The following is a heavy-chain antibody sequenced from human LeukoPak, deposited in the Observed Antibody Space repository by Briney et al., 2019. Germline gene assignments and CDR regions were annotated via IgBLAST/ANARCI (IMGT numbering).Heavy chain of an antibody. D-gene: IGHD3-10*01. Sequence: GGSLRLSCAASGFPLSSYAMNWVRQAPGKGLEWVSIIFGSGDTTYYADSVKGRFTVSRDNSKNMLYLQMNNLRPEDTAIYYWAKRNTMVRGGPFFDYGGRGLRVTVSS. V-gene: IGHV3-23*01. CDR1: GFPLSSYA. CDR3: AKRNTMVRGGPFFDY. J-gene: IGHJ4*02. CDR2: IFGSGDTT.